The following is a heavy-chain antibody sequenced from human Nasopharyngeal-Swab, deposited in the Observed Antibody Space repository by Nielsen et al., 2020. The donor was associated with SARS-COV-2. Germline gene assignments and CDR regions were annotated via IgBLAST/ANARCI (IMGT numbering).Heavy chain of an antibody. D-gene: IGHD4-17*01. Sequence: WIRQPPGKGLEWIGEINHSRSTNYNPSLKSRVTISVDTSKNQFSLKLSSVTAADTAVYYCARGHRRTTVTNYWYFDLWGRGTLVTVSS. CDR3: ARGHRRTTVTNYWYFDL. CDR2: INHSRST. J-gene: IGHJ2*01. V-gene: IGHV4-34*01.